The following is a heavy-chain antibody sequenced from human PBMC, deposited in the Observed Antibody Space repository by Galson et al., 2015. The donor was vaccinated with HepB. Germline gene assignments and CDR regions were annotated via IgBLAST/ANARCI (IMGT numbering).Heavy chain of an antibody. CDR1: GFTSSDPY. CDR3: VKLRRGGHWYIDL. CDR2: SRAKTYSYTT. V-gene: IGHV3-72*01. J-gene: IGHJ2*01. D-gene: IGHD4-23*01. Sequence: SLRHSCAAYGFTSSDPYVDWVRQAPGKGLEWSGRSRAKTYSYTTEYAASVKGRFTISRDDSRNSLSLQMNSLRIDDTAIYYCVKLRRGGHWYIDLWGRGTLVTVSS.